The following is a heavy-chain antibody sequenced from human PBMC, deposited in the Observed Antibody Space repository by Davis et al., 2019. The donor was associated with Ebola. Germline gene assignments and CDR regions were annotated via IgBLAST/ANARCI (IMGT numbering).Heavy chain of an antibody. J-gene: IGHJ5*02. CDR1: GFTFSSYS. V-gene: IGHV3-21*01. Sequence: GESLKISCAAPGFTFSSYSMNWVRQAPGKGLEWVSSISSSSSYIYYADSVKGRFNISRDNARNTLYLQMNRLRAEDTAVYYCMSLSGGSWGQGTLVTVSS. CDR2: ISSSSSYI. CDR3: MSLSGGS. D-gene: IGHD3-16*01.